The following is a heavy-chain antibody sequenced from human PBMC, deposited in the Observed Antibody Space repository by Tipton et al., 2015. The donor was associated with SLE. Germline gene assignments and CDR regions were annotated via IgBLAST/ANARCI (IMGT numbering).Heavy chain of an antibody. V-gene: IGHV4-61*09. D-gene: IGHD3-10*01. CDR3: ARRHASGRDNY. Sequence: TLSLTCTVSGGSISSGSYYWSWIRQPAGKGLEWIGYIYTSGSTNYNPSLKSRVTISVDTSKNQFSLKLSSVTAADTAVYYCARRHASGRDNYWGQGTLVTVSS. CDR1: GGSISSGSYY. CDR2: IYTSGST. J-gene: IGHJ4*02.